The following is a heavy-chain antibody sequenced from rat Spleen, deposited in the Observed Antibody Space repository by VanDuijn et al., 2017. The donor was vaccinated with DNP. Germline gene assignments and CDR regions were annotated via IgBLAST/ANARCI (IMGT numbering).Heavy chain of an antibody. V-gene: IGHV5-31*01. CDR2: ISSSGGST. D-gene: IGHD1-10*01. Sequence: EVQLVESGGGLVQPGRSLKVSCAASGFTFNNYWMTWIRQVPGEGLEWVASISSSGGSTYYPDSVKGRFTISRDNAKNTLYLQMNSLRSEDTATYYCARVNNNLYYGLDAWGQGTSVTVSS. J-gene: IGHJ4*01. CDR1: GFTFNNYW. CDR3: ARVNNNLYYGLDA.